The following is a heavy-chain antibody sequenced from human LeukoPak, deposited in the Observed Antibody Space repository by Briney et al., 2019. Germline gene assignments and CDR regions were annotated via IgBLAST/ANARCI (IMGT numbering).Heavy chain of an antibody. D-gene: IGHD1-26*01. J-gene: IGHJ3*02. CDR2: IYYSGST. V-gene: IGHV4-39*07. CDR3: GREFTPYSGSYYGGGDDAFDI. Sequence: SETLSLTCTVSGGSISSSSYYWGWIRQPPGKGLEWIGSIYYSGSTYYNPSLKSRVTISVDTSKNQFSLKLSSVTAADTAVYYWGREFTPYSGSYYGGGDDAFDIWGQGTMVTVSS. CDR1: GGSISSSSYY.